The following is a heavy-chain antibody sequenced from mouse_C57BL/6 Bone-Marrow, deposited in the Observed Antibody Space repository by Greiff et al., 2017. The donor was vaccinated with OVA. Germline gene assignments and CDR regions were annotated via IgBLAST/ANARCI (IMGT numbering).Heavy chain of an antibody. CDR2: ISSGSSTI. V-gene: IGHV5-17*01. CDR3: ARRGRYGSSSYYFDY. D-gene: IGHD1-1*01. CDR1: GFTFSDYG. J-gene: IGHJ2*01. Sequence: EVNVVESGGGLVKPGGSLKLSCAASGFTFSDYGMHWVRQAPEKGLEWVAYISSGSSTIYYADTVKGRFTISRDNAKNTLFLQMTSLRSEDTAMYYCARRGRYGSSSYYFDYWGQGTTLTVSS.